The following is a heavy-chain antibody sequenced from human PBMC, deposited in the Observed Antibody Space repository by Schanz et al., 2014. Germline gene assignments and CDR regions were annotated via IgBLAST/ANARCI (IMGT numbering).Heavy chain of an antibody. CDR2: INPNSGTT. J-gene: IGHJ4*02. D-gene: IGHD6-19*01. CDR1: GYTFTGYY. Sequence: QLVQSGSEFRKPGASVKVSCKASGYTFTGYYMHWVRQAPGQGLEWMGWINPNSGTTNYAQKLQGRVTMTADTSTSTAYMELRSLRSDDTAVYYCARGGYSSGWYDRDIAHFDYWGQGTLVTVSS. V-gene: IGHV1-2*02. CDR3: ARGGYSSGWYDRDIAHFDY.